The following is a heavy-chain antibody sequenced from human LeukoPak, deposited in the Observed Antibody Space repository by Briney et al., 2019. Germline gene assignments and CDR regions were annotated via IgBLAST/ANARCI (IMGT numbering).Heavy chain of an antibody. CDR1: GGSISSYY. V-gene: IGHV4-59*01. D-gene: IGHD5-12*01. CDR3: ARTGVVATSYFFDY. CDR2: IYYSGSA. Sequence: PSETLSLTCTVSGGSISSYYWSWIRQPPGKGLEWIGFIYYSGSANYNPSLRSRVTISVDTSKNQFSLKLTSVTAADTAVYYCARTGVVATSYFFDYWGHGTLVTVFS. J-gene: IGHJ4*01.